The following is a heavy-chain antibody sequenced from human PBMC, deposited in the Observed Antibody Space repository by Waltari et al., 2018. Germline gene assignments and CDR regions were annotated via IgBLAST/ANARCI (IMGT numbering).Heavy chain of an antibody. Sequence: EGQLVESGGGLVQPGGSLRLSCAASGFTFSDFYIHWVRQAPGKGLVWVSRIKADGSGATYADSVRGRFTISRDNTKSTLYLQMNSLRVDETAVYYCATHRPGGYGMDVWGQGTTVTVSS. CDR2: IKADGSGA. CDR3: ATHRPGGYGMDV. V-gene: IGHV3-74*01. D-gene: IGHD2-15*01. CDR1: GFTFSDFY. J-gene: IGHJ6*02.